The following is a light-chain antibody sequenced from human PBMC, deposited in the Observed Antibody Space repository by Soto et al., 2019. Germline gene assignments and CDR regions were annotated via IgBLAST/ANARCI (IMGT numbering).Light chain of an antibody. CDR2: GAS. V-gene: IGKV3-20*01. Sequence: IVLTQSPGTLSLSPGERATLSCRASQSVSSNYLAWYQQKPGQAPKLLIYGASSRATGIPARFSGSGSGTDFTLTISRLEPEDFAVYYCQQFGSSPYTFGQGTKLEIK. CDR1: QSVSSNY. J-gene: IGKJ2*01. CDR3: QQFGSSPYT.